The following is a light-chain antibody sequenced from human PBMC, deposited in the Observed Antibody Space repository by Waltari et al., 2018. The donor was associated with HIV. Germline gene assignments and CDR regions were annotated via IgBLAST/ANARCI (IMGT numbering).Light chain of an antibody. CDR1: QSISSY. CDR3: QQSYSTPLT. J-gene: IGKJ4*01. Sequence: DIQMTQSPSSLSASVGDRVTITCRASQSISSYLNWYQQKPGKAPKLLIYAASSLQSGVPSRFSGSGSGTDFTLTISRLQPEDVATYDCQQSYSTPLTFGGGTKVEIK. V-gene: IGKV1-39*01. CDR2: AAS.